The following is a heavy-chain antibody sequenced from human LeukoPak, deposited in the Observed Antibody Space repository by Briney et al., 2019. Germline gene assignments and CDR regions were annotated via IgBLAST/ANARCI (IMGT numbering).Heavy chain of an antibody. V-gene: IGHV7-4-1*02. CDR3: ARDMYPYVPGVQLSNYFDY. D-gene: IGHD1-1*01. Sequence: ASVKVSCKASGYTFTSYAMNWVRQAPGQGLEWMGWINTNTGNPTYAQGFTGRFVFSLDTSVSTACLQISSLKAEDTAVYYCARDMYPYVPGVQLSNYFDYWGQGTLVTVSS. J-gene: IGHJ4*02. CDR2: INTNTGNP. CDR1: GYTFTSYA.